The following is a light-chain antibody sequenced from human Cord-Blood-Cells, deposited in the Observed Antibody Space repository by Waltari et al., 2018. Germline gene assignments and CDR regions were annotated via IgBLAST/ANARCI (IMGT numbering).Light chain of an antibody. Sequence: QSALTQPASVSGSPGQSITISCTGTSSDVGSYNLVSWYQQHPGKAPKLMIYEVSKRPSGVSNRFSGSKSGNTASLTSSGRQAEEEADYYCCSYAGSSTYVVFGGGTKLTVL. CDR2: EVS. J-gene: IGLJ2*01. V-gene: IGLV2-23*02. CDR3: CSYAGSSTYVV. CDR1: SSDVGSYNL.